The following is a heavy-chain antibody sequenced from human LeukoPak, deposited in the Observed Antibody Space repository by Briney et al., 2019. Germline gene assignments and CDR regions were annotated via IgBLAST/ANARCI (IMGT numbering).Heavy chain of an antibody. J-gene: IGHJ5*02. Sequence: PSETLSLTCAVYGGSFSGYYWSWIRQPPGKGLEWIGYIYYSESTNYNPSLTSRVTISVDTSKNQFSLKLSSVTAADTAVYYCARTSMVRGVINWFDPWGQGTLVTVSS. D-gene: IGHD3-10*01. V-gene: IGHV4-59*01. CDR3: ARTSMVRGVINWFDP. CDR1: GGSFSGYY. CDR2: IYYSEST.